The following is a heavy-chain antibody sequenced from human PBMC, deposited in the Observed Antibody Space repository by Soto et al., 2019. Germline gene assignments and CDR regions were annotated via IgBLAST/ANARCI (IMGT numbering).Heavy chain of an antibody. CDR1: GDSISSGGYS. D-gene: IGHD3-22*01. Sequence: QLQLQESGSGLVKPSQTLSFTCAVSGDSISSGGYSWNWIRQPPGKGLEWIGYIYHSGGTDYNPSLKSRVTITVDSSNNQFSLKLSSVTAADTAVYYCARDSRSGYYLEYWGQGTLVTVSS. CDR2: IYHSGGT. J-gene: IGHJ4*02. V-gene: IGHV4-30-2*01. CDR3: ARDSRSGYYLEY.